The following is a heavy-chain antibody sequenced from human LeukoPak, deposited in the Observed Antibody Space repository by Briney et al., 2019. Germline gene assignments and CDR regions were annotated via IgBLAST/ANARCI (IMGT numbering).Heavy chain of an antibody. D-gene: IGHD1-1*01. CDR1: GFTFSDYY. V-gene: IGHV3-11*01. J-gene: IGHJ1*01. Sequence: GGSLRLSCGGSGFTFSDYYMNWIRQAPGEGLEWVSYIGSSGTSIYQSDSVKGRFTISRDNAKNSLYLQMNSLRAEDTAVYYCATASAITSPGTFQHWGQGTLVTVSS. CDR2: IGSSGTSI. CDR3: ATASAITSPGTFQH.